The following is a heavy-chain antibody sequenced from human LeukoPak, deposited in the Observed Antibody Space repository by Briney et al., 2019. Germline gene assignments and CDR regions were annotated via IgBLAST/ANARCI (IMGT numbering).Heavy chain of an antibody. V-gene: IGHV3-23*01. CDR3: AKGDYDILTGYYPVDY. CDR2: ISGSGGST. CDR1: GFTFSSYA. J-gene: IGHJ4*02. D-gene: IGHD3-9*01. Sequence: PGRSLRLSCAASGFTFSSYAMHWVRQAPGKGLEWVSAISGSGGSTYYADSVKGRFTISRDNSKNTLYLQMNSLRAEDTAVYYCAKGDYDILTGYYPVDYWGQGTLVTVSS.